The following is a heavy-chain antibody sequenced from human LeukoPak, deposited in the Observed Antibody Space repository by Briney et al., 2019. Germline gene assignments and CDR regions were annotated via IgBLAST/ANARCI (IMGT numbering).Heavy chain of an antibody. J-gene: IGHJ4*02. CDR1: GYTFTGYY. V-gene: IGHV1-2*02. Sequence: GASVKVSCKASGYTFTGYYMHWVRQAPGQGLEWMGWINPNSGGTNYAQKFQGRVTMTRDTSISTAYMELSRLRSDDTAVYYCARHNDFWSGYPDYWGQGTLVTVSS. D-gene: IGHD3-3*01. CDR3: ARHNDFWSGYPDY. CDR2: INPNSGGT.